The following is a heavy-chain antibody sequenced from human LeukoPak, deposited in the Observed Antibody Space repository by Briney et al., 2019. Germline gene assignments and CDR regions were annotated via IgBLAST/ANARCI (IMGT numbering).Heavy chain of an antibody. CDR3: AREGGLTEGGFDY. D-gene: IGHD1-14*01. J-gene: IGHJ4*02. Sequence: GGSLRLSCAASGFTFSSYGMHWVRQAPGKGLEWVAVIWYDGSNKYYADSVKGRFTISRDKSNNTLYLQMNSLRDEDTAVYYCAREGGLTEGGFDYWGQGTLVTVS. V-gene: IGHV3-33*01. CDR1: GFTFSSYG. CDR2: IWYDGSNK.